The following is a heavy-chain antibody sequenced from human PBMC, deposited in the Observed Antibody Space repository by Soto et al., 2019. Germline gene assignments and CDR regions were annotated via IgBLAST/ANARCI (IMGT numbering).Heavy chain of an antibody. D-gene: IGHD2-15*01. CDR2: ISYDGSNK. CDR3: ARDGDYGGSDLNYGMDV. CDR1: GFTFSSYA. Sequence: QVQLVESGGGVVQPGRSLRLSCAASGFTFSSYAMHWVRQAPGKGLEWVAGISYDGSNKYYADSVKGRFTISRDNSKNTLYLQMNSLRAEDTAVYYCARDGDYGGSDLNYGMDVWGQGTTVTVS. V-gene: IGHV3-30-3*01. J-gene: IGHJ6*02.